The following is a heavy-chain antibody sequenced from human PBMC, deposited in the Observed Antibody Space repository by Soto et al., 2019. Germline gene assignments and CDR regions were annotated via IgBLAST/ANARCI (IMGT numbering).Heavy chain of an antibody. J-gene: IGHJ6*02. CDR3: ARGLQYSSSWDVSGGYYNGMDV. V-gene: IGHV1-2*04. D-gene: IGHD6-13*01. CDR2: INPNSGGT. CDR1: GYTVTGYY. Sequence: ASVKVSCKGSGYTVTGYYMHWVRQAPGQGLEWMGWINPNSGGTNYAQKFQGWVTMTRDTSISTAYMELSRLRSDDTAVYYCARGLQYSSSWDVSGGYYNGMDVWGQGTAVTVSS.